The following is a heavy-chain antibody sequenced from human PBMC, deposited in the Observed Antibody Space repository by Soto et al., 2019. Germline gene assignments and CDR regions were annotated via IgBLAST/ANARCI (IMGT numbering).Heavy chain of an antibody. CDR1: AGSISSSFYY. V-gene: IGHV4-39*01. Sequence: QLQLQESGPGLVKPSETLSLTCTVSAGSISSSFYYWGWIRQPPGKGLEWIGGIYYSGSTYYNPSLKSRVTISLDTSKNRSSLMRSSVTAADTAVYYCARPYSSSWNFDYWGQGTLVTVSS. D-gene: IGHD6-13*01. CDR3: ARPYSSSWNFDY. CDR2: IYYSGST. J-gene: IGHJ4*02.